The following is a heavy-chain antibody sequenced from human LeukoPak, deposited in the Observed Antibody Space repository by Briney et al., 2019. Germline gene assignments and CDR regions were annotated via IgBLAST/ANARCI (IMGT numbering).Heavy chain of an antibody. CDR3: ARDRRSWFDY. J-gene: IGHJ4*02. CDR1: GFILSTYP. CDR2: ITGRGDNI. V-gene: IGHV3-23*01. Sequence: GGSLRLSCAASGFILSTYPMSWVRQAPGKGLEWVSAITGRGDNIYYADSVKGRFTISRDNSKNTLYLQMNSLRAEDTAVYYCARDRRSWFDYWGQGTLVTVSS.